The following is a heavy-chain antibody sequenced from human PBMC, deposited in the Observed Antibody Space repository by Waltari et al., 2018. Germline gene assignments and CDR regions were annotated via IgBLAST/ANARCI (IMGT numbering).Heavy chain of an antibody. CDR1: GGSITSGGYS. D-gene: IGHD3-22*01. V-gene: IGHV4-30-2*01. J-gene: IGHJ3*02. CDR3: ARGGPFYYDSSGLGSFDI. CDR2: IYHTGNT. Sequence: QPQLQESGSGLVKPSQTLSLTCAVSGGSITSGGYSWSWIRQPPGKGPEWIGNIYHTGNTYYNPSLKSRVTMSRDTSRNQFSLKLESVTAADTAVYFCARGGPFYYDSSGLGSFDIWGQGKMVTVSS.